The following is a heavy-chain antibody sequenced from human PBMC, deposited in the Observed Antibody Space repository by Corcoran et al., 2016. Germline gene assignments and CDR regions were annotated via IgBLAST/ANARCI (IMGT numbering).Heavy chain of an antibody. Sequence: QVQLQQWGAGLLKPSETLSLTCAVYGGSFSGYYWSWIRQPPGKGLEWIGEINHSGSTNYNPSLKSRVTISVDTSKNQFSLKLSSVTAADTAVYYCARGTLSGEWELLPLDLWGRGTLVTVSS. D-gene: IGHD1-26*01. V-gene: IGHV4-34*01. CDR2: INHSGST. CDR3: ARGTLSGEWELLPLDL. J-gene: IGHJ2*01. CDR1: GGSFSGYY.